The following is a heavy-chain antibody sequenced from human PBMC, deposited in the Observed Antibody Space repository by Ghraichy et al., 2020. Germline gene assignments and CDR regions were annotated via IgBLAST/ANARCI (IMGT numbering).Heavy chain of an antibody. Sequence: SETLSLTCAVYGGSFSGYYWSWIRQPPGKGLEWIGEINHSGSTNYNPSLKSRVTISVDTSKNQFSLKLSSVTAADTAVYYCARGGRGYSYRYLDYWGQGTLVTVSS. V-gene: IGHV4-34*01. CDR1: GGSFSGYY. CDR3: ARGGRGYSYRYLDY. CDR2: INHSGST. J-gene: IGHJ4*02. D-gene: IGHD5-18*01.